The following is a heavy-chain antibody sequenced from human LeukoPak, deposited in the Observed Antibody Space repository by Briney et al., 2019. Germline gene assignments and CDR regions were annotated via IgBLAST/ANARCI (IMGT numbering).Heavy chain of an antibody. CDR3: ARAFYEGYCSSTSCYPPNWFDP. V-gene: IGHV4-4*07. Sequence: SETLSLTCTVSGGSISSYYWNWIRQPAGKGLEWIGRIYTSGSTNYNPSLKSRVTMSVDTSKNQFSLKLSSVTAADTVVYYCARAFYEGYCSSTSCYPPNWFDPWGQGTLVTVSS. CDR2: IYTSGST. D-gene: IGHD2-2*01. J-gene: IGHJ5*02. CDR1: GGSISSYY.